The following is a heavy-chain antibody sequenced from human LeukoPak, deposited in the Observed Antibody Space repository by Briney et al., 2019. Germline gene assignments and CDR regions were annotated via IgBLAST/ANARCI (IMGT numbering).Heavy chain of an antibody. Sequence: PGRSLRLSCAASGFTFSSYAMHWVRQAPGKGLEWVAVISYDGSNKYYADSVKGRFTISRDNSKNTLYLQMNSLRAEDTAVYYCARGTWVVTATEGADDAFDIWGQGTMVTVSS. D-gene: IGHD2-21*02. V-gene: IGHV3-30-3*01. CDR1: GFTFSSYA. CDR3: ARGTWVVTATEGADDAFDI. J-gene: IGHJ3*02. CDR2: ISYDGSNK.